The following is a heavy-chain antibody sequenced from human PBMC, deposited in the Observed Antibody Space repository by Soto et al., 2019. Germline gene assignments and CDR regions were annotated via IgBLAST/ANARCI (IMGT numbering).Heavy chain of an antibody. CDR3: ASAPPYYGISGYLEV. CDR1: GHYFSGYY. CDR2: INLNSGGT. J-gene: IGHJ4*02. V-gene: IGHV1-2*02. D-gene: IGHD3-22*01. Sequence: QVQLVQSGAEVKKTGASVKVSCEAPGHYFSGYYMYWVRQAPGHGLEWMGWINLNSGGTNYAQKFQGRVTMTRDTSITTGYMDLRGLTSDDTAVYYCASAPPYYGISGYLEVWGLGTLVNVSS.